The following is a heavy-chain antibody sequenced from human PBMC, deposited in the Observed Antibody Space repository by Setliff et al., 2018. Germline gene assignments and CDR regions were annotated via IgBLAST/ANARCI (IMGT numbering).Heavy chain of an antibody. V-gene: IGHV4-39*07. CDR2: VYYSGNT. Sequence: SETLSLTCTVSGGSISTTDYYWGWIRQPPGKGLEWIGCVYYSGNTYYSPSLKRRVTISMDTSKNQFSLKLSSVTAADTAVYYCARDAAFGGSSWYYYGMDVWGQGTKVTVSS. CDR1: GGSISTTDYY. CDR3: ARDAAFGGSSWYYYGMDV. J-gene: IGHJ6*02. D-gene: IGHD6-13*01.